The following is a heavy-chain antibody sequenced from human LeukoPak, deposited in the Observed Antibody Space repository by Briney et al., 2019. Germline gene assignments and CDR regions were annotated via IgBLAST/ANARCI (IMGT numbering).Heavy chain of an antibody. D-gene: IGHD5-12*01. CDR3: ARDTGGYDLAY. J-gene: IGHJ4*02. V-gene: IGHV1-2*02. CDR1: GYTFTSYG. Sequence: ASVKVSCKASGYTFTSYGISWVRQAPGQGLEWMGWINPNSGGTNYAQKFQGRVTMTRDTSISTAYMDLSRLRSDDTAVYYCARDTGGYDLAYWGQGTLVTVSS. CDR2: INPNSGGT.